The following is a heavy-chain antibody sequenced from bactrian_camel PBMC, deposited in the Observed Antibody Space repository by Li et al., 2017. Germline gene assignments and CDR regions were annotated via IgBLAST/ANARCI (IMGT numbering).Heavy chain of an antibody. CDR1: GFTFNRYW. Sequence: HVQLVESGGGLVQPGGSLRLSCAASGFTFNRYWMYWVRQAPGQGLEWVSSINSNGAITYLADSVKGRFAISRDNAQNIVYLQANSLNPEDTAMYYCVSLEAGYNWHKCWGPGTQVTVS. V-gene: IGHV3S1*01. CDR3: VSLEAGYNWHKC. J-gene: IGHJ4*01. D-gene: IGHD8*01. CDR2: INSNGAIT.